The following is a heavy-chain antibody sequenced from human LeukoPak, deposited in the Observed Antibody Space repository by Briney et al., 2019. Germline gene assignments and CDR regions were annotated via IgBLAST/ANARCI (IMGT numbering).Heavy chain of an antibody. Sequence: SETLYLTCTVSGGSISSSSYYWGWIRQPPGRGLEWIGSIYYSGSTYYNPSLKSRVTISVDTSKNQFSLKLSSVTAADTAVYYCASVQAVAGVYYFDYWGQGTLVTVSS. CDR2: IYYSGST. D-gene: IGHD6-19*01. V-gene: IGHV4-39*07. CDR1: GGSISSSSYY. J-gene: IGHJ4*02. CDR3: ASVQAVAGVYYFDY.